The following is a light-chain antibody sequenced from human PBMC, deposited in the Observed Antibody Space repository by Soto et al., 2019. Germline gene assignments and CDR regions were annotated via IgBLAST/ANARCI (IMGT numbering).Light chain of an antibody. V-gene: IGLV1-44*01. CDR2: GNN. CDR3: AAWDGSLNNVL. CDR1: GSSIGTNT. J-gene: IGLJ2*01. Sequence: QSVLTQPPSASWTPGQRVTISCSGSGSSIGTNTVNWYRQLPGTAPKLLIYGNNQRPSGVPDRFSGSKSGTSASLAISGLQSEDEAEYYCAAWDGSLNNVLFGGGTKGTVL.